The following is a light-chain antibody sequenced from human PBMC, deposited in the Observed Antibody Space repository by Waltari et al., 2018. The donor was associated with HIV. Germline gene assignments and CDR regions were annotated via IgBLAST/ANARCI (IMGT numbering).Light chain of an antibody. J-gene: IGLJ3*02. CDR3: ASYTSTSARV. V-gene: IGLV2-14*01. CDR2: EVS. Sequence: QSALTQPAHVSGHPAPSIPLSCTGTSSEGGDYNPVSRFQQHPGKVPKLLIYEVSNRPSGVSYRFSGSKSGNTASLTISGLQAEDEADYYCASYTSTSARVFGGGTKVTVL. CDR1: SSEGGDYNP.